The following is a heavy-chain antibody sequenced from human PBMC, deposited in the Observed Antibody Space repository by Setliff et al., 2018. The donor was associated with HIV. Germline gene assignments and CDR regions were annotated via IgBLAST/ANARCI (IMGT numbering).Heavy chain of an antibody. J-gene: IGHJ4*02. CDR2: IIPMFDAP. Sequence: SVKVSCKTSGGTFSSYAISWVRQAPGQGLEWMGGIIPMFDAPNYAQKFQGRVSITADASTSTAYMELSSLRSEDTAMYFCARDNYYDTSGAIGYWGQGTMVTVS. V-gene: IGHV1-69*13. D-gene: IGHD3-22*01. CDR1: GGTFSSYA. CDR3: ARDNYYDTSGAIGY.